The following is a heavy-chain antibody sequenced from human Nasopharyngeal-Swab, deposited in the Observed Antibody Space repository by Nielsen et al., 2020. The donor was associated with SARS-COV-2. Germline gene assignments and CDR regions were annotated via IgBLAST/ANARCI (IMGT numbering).Heavy chain of an antibody. D-gene: IGHD3-22*01. V-gene: IGHV4-59*01. CDR2: IYYSGST. CDR1: GGSISSYY. J-gene: IGHJ4*02. Sequence: SETLSLTCTVSGGSISSYYWSWIRQPPGKGLEWIGYIYYSGSTNYNPSLKSRVTISVDTSKNQFSLKLSSVTAADTAVYYCARGGGYYYPMFDYWGQGTLVTVSS. CDR3: ARGGGYYYPMFDY.